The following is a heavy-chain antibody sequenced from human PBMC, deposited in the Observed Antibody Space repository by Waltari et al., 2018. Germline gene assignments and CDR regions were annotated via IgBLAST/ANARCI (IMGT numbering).Heavy chain of an antibody. J-gene: IGHJ4*02. Sequence: QVHLVQSGAGVQKPRSSVQVSCQASGATFSSSPFSSVRHATGQGLAWMGGIIHIFDTENYGKKTKGRATITADESTSTAYMELSSVRSEDTAVYYCATLLEVAGTVDYWGQGTMVTVSS. D-gene: IGHD6-19*01. CDR2: IIHIFDTE. CDR1: GATFSSSP. CDR3: ATLLEVAGTVDY. V-gene: IGHV1-69*13.